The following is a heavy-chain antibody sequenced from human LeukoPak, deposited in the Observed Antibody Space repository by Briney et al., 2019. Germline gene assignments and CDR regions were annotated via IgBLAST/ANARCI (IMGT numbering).Heavy chain of an antibody. J-gene: IGHJ4*02. CDR1: GFTFSTYW. Sequence: GGSLSLSWEGSGFTFSTYWMDWVRQSPGKGLGWLASIHPDGSQKDYVESVKGRFTISRDNAKKSLYLQMNGLRAEDTATYYCATDRGYSSFDYWGQGTLVTVSS. CDR2: IHPDGSQK. D-gene: IGHD3-22*01. CDR3: ATDRGYSSFDY. V-gene: IGHV3-7*01.